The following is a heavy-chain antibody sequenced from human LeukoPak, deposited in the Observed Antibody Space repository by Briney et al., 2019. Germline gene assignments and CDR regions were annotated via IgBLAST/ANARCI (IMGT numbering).Heavy chain of an antibody. CDR3: ARQFGGYSYGYPDY. CDR1: GGSFSGYY. V-gene: IGHV4-34*01. J-gene: IGHJ4*02. D-gene: IGHD5-18*01. CDR2: INHSGST. Sequence: SETLSLTCAVYGGSFSGYYWSWIRQPPGKGLEWIGEINHSGSTNYNPSLKSRVTISVDTSKKQFSLKLSSVTAADTAVHYCARQFGGYSYGYPDYWGQGTLVTVSS.